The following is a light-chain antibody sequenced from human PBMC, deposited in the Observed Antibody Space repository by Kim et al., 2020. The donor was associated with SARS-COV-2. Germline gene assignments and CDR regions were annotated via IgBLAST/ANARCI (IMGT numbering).Light chain of an antibody. Sequence: GTVTPPIGSSAGAVTSVHYPYWFQQKPGQAPRTLIYDTDNKHSWTPARFSGSLLRGKAALTLSGAQPEYEAEHYCMLSYGGAPWVFGGGTQLTVL. CDR1: AGAVTSVHY. V-gene: IGLV7-46*01. J-gene: IGLJ3*02. CDR2: DTD. CDR3: MLSYGGAPWV.